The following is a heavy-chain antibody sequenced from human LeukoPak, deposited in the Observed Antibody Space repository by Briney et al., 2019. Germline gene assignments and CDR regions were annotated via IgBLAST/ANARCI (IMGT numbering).Heavy chain of an antibody. D-gene: IGHD5/OR15-5a*01. Sequence: GGYLRLSCAASGFTFSSYSMNWVRQAPGKGLEWVSAISGRNNRTYYAHFVRGRFTISRDNSKNTLFLQMHSLRAEDTAVYYCVKEPVDIVSTTRGMDVWGHGTTVIVSS. CDR1: GFTFSSYS. CDR3: VKEPVDIVSTTRGMDV. J-gene: IGHJ6*02. V-gene: IGHV3-23*01. CDR2: ISGRNNRT.